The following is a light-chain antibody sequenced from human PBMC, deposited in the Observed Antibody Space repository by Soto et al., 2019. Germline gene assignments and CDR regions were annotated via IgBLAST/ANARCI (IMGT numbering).Light chain of an antibody. J-gene: IGLJ2*01. V-gene: IGLV2-23*02. Sequence: QSALTQPASVSGSAGQSITISCSGTMRDVGAYNLVSWYQQHPGTAPKLIIYEVRNRPSGISSRFSGSRSGNTASLTISGLQSEDEGDYYCCSYAGSYTLVFGGGTKLTVL. CDR1: MRDVGAYNL. CDR3: CSYAGSYTLV. CDR2: EVR.